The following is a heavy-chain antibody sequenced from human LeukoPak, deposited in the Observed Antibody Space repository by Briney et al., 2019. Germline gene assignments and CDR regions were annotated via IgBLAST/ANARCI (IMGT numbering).Heavy chain of an antibody. J-gene: IGHJ4*02. Sequence: SQTLSLTCTVSGGSISSGDYYWSWIRQPPGKGLEWIGYIYYSGSTYYNPSLKSRVTISADTSKNHFSLKLNSVTTADTAVYYCTRGAGWLIDYWGQGILVTVSS. CDR2: IYYSGST. CDR1: GGSISSGDYY. CDR3: TRGAGWLIDY. D-gene: IGHD3-16*01. V-gene: IGHV4-30-4*08.